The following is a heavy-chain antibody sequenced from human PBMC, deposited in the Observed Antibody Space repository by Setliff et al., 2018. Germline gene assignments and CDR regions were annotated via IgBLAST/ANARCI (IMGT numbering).Heavy chain of an antibody. J-gene: IGHJ5*02. V-gene: IGHV1-2*02. Sequence: GASVKVSCKASGYTFTGYYIHWLRQAPGQGPEWMGWIHPNTGETNYAQNFQDRVTLTRDTSSTTAFLQWNNPKASDTAVYYCARRGERFFNWFDPWGQGTLVTVSS. CDR1: GYTFTGYY. CDR3: ARRGERFFNWFDP. CDR2: IHPNTGET. D-gene: IGHD2-21*01.